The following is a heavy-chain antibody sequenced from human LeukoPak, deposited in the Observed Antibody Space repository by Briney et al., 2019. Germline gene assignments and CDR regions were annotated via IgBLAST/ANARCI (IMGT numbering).Heavy chain of an antibody. CDR2: IHPSGST. CDR1: GDSISSYY. V-gene: IGHV4-4*07. J-gene: IGHJ2*01. CDR3: ARDVVKNDRHWYFDL. Sequence: SETLSLTCTVSGDSISSYYWSWIRQPAGKGLEWIGRIHPSGSTNYNPSLKSRVTLSVDTSKNEFSLKLSSVTAADTAVYYCARDVVKNDRHWYFDLWGRGTLVTVSS. D-gene: IGHD1-1*01.